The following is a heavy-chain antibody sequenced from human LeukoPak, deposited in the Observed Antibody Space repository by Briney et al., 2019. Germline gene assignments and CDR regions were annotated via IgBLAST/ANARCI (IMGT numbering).Heavy chain of an antibody. V-gene: IGHV4-31*03. J-gene: IGHJ6*02. CDR2: IYYSGST. CDR3: AREAVVVPAAIPHYGMDV. D-gene: IGHD2-2*01. Sequence: SETLSLTCTVSGGSISSGGYYWSWIRQHPGKGLEWIGYIYYSGSTYYNPSLKSRVTISVDTSKNQFSLKLSSVTAADTAVYYCAREAVVVPAAIPHYGMDVWGQGTTVTVS. CDR1: GGSISSGGYY.